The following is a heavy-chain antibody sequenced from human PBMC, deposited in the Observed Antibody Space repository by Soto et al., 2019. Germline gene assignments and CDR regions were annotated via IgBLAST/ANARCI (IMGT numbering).Heavy chain of an antibody. Sequence: QVQLVQSGAEVKKPGSSVKVSCKASGGTFSSYAISWVRQAPGQGLEWMGGIIPIFGTANYAQKFQGRVTITADESTSTAYMELSSLRSEDTAVYYCALLPRITMVRGVGGMDVWGRGTTVTVSS. CDR1: GGTFSSYA. V-gene: IGHV1-69*01. CDR3: ALLPRITMVRGVGGMDV. D-gene: IGHD3-10*01. CDR2: IIPIFGTA. J-gene: IGHJ6*02.